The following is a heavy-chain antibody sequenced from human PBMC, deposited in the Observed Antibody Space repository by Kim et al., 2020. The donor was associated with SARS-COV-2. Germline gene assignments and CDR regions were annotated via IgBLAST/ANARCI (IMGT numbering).Heavy chain of an antibody. D-gene: IGHD1-26*01. Sequence: SETLSLTCTVSGGSISSSSYYWGWIRHPPGKGLEWIGSIYYSGSTYYNPSLKSRVTISVDTSKNQFSLKLSSVTAADTAVYYCARQFKWVAGYSFDYWGQGTLVTVSS. CDR1: GGSISSSSYY. CDR2: IYYSGST. CDR3: ARQFKWVAGYSFDY. J-gene: IGHJ4*02. V-gene: IGHV4-39*01.